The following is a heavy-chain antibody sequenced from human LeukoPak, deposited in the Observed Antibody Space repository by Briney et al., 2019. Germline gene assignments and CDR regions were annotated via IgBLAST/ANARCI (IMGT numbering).Heavy chain of an antibody. CDR1: GFTFSSYG. CDR2: IRYDGSNK. D-gene: IGHD3-10*01. Sequence: GGSPRLSCAASGFTFSSYGMHWVRQAPGKGLEWVAFIRYDGSNKYYADSVKGRFTISRDNSKNTLYLQMNSLRAEDTAVYYCAKDSSPYGSGSYWPLDYWGQGTLVTVSS. V-gene: IGHV3-30*02. J-gene: IGHJ4*02. CDR3: AKDSSPYGSGSYWPLDY.